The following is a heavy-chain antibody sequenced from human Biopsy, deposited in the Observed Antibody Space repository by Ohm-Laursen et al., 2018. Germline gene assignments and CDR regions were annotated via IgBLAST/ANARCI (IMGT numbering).Heavy chain of an antibody. CDR3: ARDGKRWDYSTYFSWHFDL. CDR2: ISYDGSGE. J-gene: IGHJ2*01. CDR1: GFTFTSYA. D-gene: IGHD4-11*01. Sequence: RSLRLSSTASGFTFTSYAMHWVRQAPGKGLEWVAVISYDGSGEYYADSLQGRFIISRDNPKNTVDLQMNSLRAEDTAVYFCARDGKRWDYSTYFSWHFDLWGRGTLVTVSS. V-gene: IGHV3-30*03.